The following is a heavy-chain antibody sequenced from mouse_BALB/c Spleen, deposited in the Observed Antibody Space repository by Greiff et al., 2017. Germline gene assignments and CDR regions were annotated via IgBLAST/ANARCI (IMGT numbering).Heavy chain of an antibody. CDR1: GYTFTDYW. Sequence: QVQLQQPGAELLMPGASVKMSCKASGYTFTDYWMHWVKQRPGQGLEWIGAIDTSDSYTSYNQKFKGKATLTVDESSSTAYMQLSSLTSEDSAVYYCARSRDYHAMDYWGQGTTLTVSS. D-gene: IGHD1-1*02. CDR2: IDTSDSYT. V-gene: IGHV1-69*01. J-gene: IGHJ2*01. CDR3: ARSRDYHAMDY.